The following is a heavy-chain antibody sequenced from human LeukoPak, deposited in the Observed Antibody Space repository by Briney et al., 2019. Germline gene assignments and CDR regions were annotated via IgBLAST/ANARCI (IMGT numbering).Heavy chain of an antibody. J-gene: IGHJ4*02. CDR2: INHSGST. CDR1: GGSFSGYY. Sequence: SETLSLTCAVYGGSFSGYYWSRIRQPPGKGLEWIGEINHSGSTNYNPSLKSRVTISVDTSKNQFSLKLSSVTAADTAVYYCARGRGSSSWYRAIDYWGQGTLVTVSS. V-gene: IGHV4-34*01. CDR3: ARGRGSSSWYRAIDY. D-gene: IGHD6-13*01.